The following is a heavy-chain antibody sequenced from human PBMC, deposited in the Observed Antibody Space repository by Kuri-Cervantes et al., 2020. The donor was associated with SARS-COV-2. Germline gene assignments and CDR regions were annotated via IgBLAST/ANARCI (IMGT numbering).Heavy chain of an antibody. Sequence: GESLKISCAASGFTFDDYAMHWVRQAPGKGLEWVSAISGSGGSTYYADSVKGRFTISRDNSKNTLYLQMNSLRAEDTAVYYCAKDWLPDDAFDIWGQGTMVTVSS. CDR2: ISGSGGST. CDR1: GFTFDDYA. V-gene: IGHV3-23*01. D-gene: IGHD6-19*01. J-gene: IGHJ3*02. CDR3: AKDWLPDDAFDI.